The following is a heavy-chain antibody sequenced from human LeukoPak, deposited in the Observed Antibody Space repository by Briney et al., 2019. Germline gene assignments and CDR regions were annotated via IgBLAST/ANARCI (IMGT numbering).Heavy chain of an antibody. CDR1: GFTFSGSA. V-gene: IGHV3-73*01. D-gene: IGHD3-22*01. J-gene: IGHJ3*02. CDR2: IRSKANSYAT. CDR3: TGIPTQYYYDSSGYPAFAFDI. Sequence: PGGSLRLSCAASGFTFSGSAMHWVRQASGKGLEWVGCIRSKANSYATAYAASVKGRFTISRDDSKNTAYLQMTRLKTEDTAVYYCTGIPTQYYYDSSGYPAFAFDIWGQGTMVTVSS.